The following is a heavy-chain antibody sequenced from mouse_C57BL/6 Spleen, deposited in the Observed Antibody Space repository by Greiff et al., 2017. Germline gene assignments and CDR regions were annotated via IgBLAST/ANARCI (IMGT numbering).Heavy chain of an antibody. Sequence: QVQLKESGAELVKPGASVKISCKASGYAFSSYWMNWVKQRPGKGLEWIGQIYPGDGDTNYNGKFKGKATLTADKSSSTAYMQLSSLTSEDSAVYFCARPRWDYAMDYWGQGTSVTVSS. CDR3: ARPRWDYAMDY. J-gene: IGHJ4*01. D-gene: IGHD1-1*02. V-gene: IGHV1-80*01. CDR2: IYPGDGDT. CDR1: GYAFSSYW.